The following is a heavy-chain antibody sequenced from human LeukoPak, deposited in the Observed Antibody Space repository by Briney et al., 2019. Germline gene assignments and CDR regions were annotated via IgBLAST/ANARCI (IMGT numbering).Heavy chain of an antibody. J-gene: IGHJ4*02. Sequence: ETLSLTCAVYGESLSPYYWSWIRQPPGKGLEWIGEINHRGTTNYNPSLMSRLTISVDTSKNQFSLNLNSVTAADTAVYYWARGGGVEVPADYWGQGILVTVSS. D-gene: IGHD2-2*01. CDR1: GESLSPYY. CDR3: ARGGGVEVPADY. CDR2: INHRGTT. V-gene: IGHV4-34*01.